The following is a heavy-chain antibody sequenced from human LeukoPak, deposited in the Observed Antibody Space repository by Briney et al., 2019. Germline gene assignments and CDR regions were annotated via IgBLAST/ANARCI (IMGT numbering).Heavy chain of an antibody. CDR3: AREYSSGSSGGYFDY. CDR1: GYTFTSYY. D-gene: IGHD6-19*01. CDR2: IIPIFGTA. J-gene: IGHJ4*02. V-gene: IGHV1-69*06. Sequence: SVKVSCKASGYTFTSYYMHWVRQAPGQGLEWMGGIIPIFGTANYAQKFQGRVTITADKSTSTAYMELSRLRSDDTAVYYCAREYSSGSSGGYFDYWGQGTLVTVSS.